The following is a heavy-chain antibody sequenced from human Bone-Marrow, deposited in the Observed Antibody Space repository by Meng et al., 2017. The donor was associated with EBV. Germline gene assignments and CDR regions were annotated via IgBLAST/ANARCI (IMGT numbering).Heavy chain of an antibody. CDR2: IYYSGST. D-gene: IGHD3-3*02. Sequence: QGHLQGSGPGLLNPSQTLSPTCAVSGGSISSGGYYWSWIRQPPGKGLEWIGYIYYSGSTYYNPSLKSRVTISVDTSKNQFSLKLSSVTAADTAVYYCARALATSFDYWGQGTLVTVSS. CDR1: GGSISSGGYY. J-gene: IGHJ4*02. V-gene: IGHV4-30-4*01. CDR3: ARALATSFDY.